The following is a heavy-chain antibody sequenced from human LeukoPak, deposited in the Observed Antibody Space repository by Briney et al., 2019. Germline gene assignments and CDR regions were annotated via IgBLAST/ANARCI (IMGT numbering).Heavy chain of an antibody. D-gene: IGHD4-17*01. J-gene: IGHJ4*02. CDR3: ARRSTVSPGIDY. CDR1: GYTFTGYY. CDR2: INPNTGGT. V-gene: IGHV1-2*02. Sequence: ASVKVSCEASGYTFTGYYIQWMRQAPGQGLEWMGWINPNTGGTTYAQKFQGRVTMTRDTSISTAYMELSRLRFDDTAVYYCARRSTVSPGIDYWGQGTLVTVSS.